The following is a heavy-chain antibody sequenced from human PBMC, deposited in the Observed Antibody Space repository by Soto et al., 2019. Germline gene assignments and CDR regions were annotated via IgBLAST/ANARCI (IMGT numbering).Heavy chain of an antibody. J-gene: IGHJ4*02. CDR3: ARVLYATWSSFDY. Sequence: HPGGSLRLSCTASGFTFSSYEMTWVRQAPGKGLEWISYITSGGTTYYADSAKGRFTISRDNARNSLYLHLNSLTAEDTAIYYCARVLYATWSSFDYWGRGTLVTVSS. CDR2: ITSGGTT. D-gene: IGHD1-26*01. CDR1: GFTFSSYE. V-gene: IGHV3-48*03.